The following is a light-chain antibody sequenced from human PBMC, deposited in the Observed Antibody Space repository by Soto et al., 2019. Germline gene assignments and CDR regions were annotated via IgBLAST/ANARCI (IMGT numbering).Light chain of an antibody. CDR2: GNI. Sequence: QSVLAQPPSVSGAPGQRVTIFCTGSSSNFGAGYDVHWYQQLPGTAPKLLIYGNINRPSGVPDRFSGSKSGTSASLAITGLQAEDEADYYCQSYDSSLSGYVFGTGTKVTVL. CDR1: SSNFGAGYD. CDR3: QSYDSSLSGYV. J-gene: IGLJ1*01. V-gene: IGLV1-40*01.